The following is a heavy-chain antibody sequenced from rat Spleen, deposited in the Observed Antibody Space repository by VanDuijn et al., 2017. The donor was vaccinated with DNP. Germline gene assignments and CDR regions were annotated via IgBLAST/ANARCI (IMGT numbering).Heavy chain of an antibody. Sequence: EVQLVESGGGLVQPGRSMKLSCAALGFTFSNYYMAWVRQAPTKGLEWVASISYDGGRTYYRDSVKGRFTISRDNAKSTLYLQVNSLRSEDTATYYCTSNPHIRTAAPFDYWGQGVMVTVSS. CDR1: GFTFSNYY. CDR3: TSNPHIRTAAPFDY. V-gene: IGHV5-20*01. J-gene: IGHJ2*01. D-gene: IGHD3-8*01. CDR2: ISYDGGRT.